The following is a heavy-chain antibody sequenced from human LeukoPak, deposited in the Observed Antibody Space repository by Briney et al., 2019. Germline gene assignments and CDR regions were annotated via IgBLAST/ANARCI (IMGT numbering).Heavy chain of an antibody. D-gene: IGHD2-8*02. CDR1: GFTFSSYG. CDR3: ARDQLYCTGGYCYFDH. J-gene: IGHJ4*02. V-gene: IGHV3-33*01. Sequence: PGGSLRLSCAASGFTFSSYGMHWVRQAPGKGLEWVAVIWYDGSNKFYADSVKGRFTISRDNSKNTLYLQMNSLRAEDTAVYFCARDQLYCTGGYCYFDHWGQGALVTVSS. CDR2: IWYDGSNK.